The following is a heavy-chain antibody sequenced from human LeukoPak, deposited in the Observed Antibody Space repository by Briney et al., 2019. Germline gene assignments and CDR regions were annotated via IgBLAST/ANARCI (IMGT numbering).Heavy chain of an antibody. V-gene: IGHV4-39*01. Sequence: SVPLSLTCGITDGSISGSSEFWGWISQPPRKGLEWIGSIYYSGNTYYNPSLKSRVTISVDTSKNQFSLKLSSVTAADTAVYYCARLKEGIDYWGQGTLVTVSS. D-gene: IGHD3-10*01. CDR2: IYYSGNT. CDR1: DGSISGSSEF. J-gene: IGHJ4*02. CDR3: ARLKEGIDY.